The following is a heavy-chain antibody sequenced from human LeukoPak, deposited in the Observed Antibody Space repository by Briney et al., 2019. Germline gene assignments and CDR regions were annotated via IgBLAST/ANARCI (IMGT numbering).Heavy chain of an antibody. CDR1: GGTFSSYA. CDR3: ARGYPFGGAFDI. J-gene: IGHJ3*02. Sequence: SVKVSCKASGGTFSSYAISWVRQAPGQGLEWMGGIIPIFGTANYAQKFQGRVTITADESTSTAYMELSSLRSEDTAVYYCARGYPFGGAFDIWGQGTMVTVSS. CDR2: IIPIFGTA. V-gene: IGHV1-69*13. D-gene: IGHD3-16*01.